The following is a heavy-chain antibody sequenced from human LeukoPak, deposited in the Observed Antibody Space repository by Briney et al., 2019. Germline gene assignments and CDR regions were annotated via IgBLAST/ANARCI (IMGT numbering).Heavy chain of an antibody. D-gene: IGHD3-10*01. CDR3: ARESGYDGSGSYYSFDY. Sequence: PGGSLRLSCAASAFTFSTYEMNWVRQAPGKGLEWVSYISSSGSTIYYADSVKGRFTISRDNAKNSLYLQMNSLRAEDTAVYYCARESGYDGSGSYYSFDYWGQGTLVTVSS. CDR1: AFTFSTYE. J-gene: IGHJ4*02. V-gene: IGHV3-48*03. CDR2: ISSSGSTI.